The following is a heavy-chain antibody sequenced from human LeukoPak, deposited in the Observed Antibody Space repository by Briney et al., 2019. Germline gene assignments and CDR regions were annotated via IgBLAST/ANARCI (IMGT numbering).Heavy chain of an antibody. CDR2: INPNSGGT. Sequence: GASAKVSCKASGYTFTGYYMHWVRQAPGQGLEWMGWINPNSGGTNYAQKFQGWVTMTRDTSISTAYMELSRLRSDDTAVYYCARADIRVGGPYYGMDVWGKGTTVTVSS. CDR1: GYTFTGYY. D-gene: IGHD2-15*01. J-gene: IGHJ6*04. CDR3: ARADIRVGGPYYGMDV. V-gene: IGHV1-2*04.